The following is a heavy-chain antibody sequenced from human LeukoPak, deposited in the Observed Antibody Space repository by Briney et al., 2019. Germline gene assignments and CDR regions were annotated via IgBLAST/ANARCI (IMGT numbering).Heavy chain of an antibody. J-gene: IGHJ4*02. V-gene: IGHV3-30*04. CDR1: GFTFSSYA. CDR3: ARATWIQLWLRFDY. CDR2: ISYDGSNK. Sequence: GRSLRLSCAASGFTFSSYAMHWVRQAPGKGLEWVAVISYDGSNKYYADSVKGRFTISRDNSKNTLYLQMNSLRAEDTAVYYCARATWIQLWLRFDYWGQGTLVTVPS. D-gene: IGHD5-18*01.